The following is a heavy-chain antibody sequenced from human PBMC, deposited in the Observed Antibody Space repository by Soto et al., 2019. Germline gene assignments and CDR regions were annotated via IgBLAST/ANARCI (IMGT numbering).Heavy chain of an antibody. Sequence: QVQLVQSGAEVKKPGASVKVSCKASGYTFTSYCIIWVRQAPGQGIEWMGWMSVHNGNTKYAQRLQGRVTMTTDTTTSTAYMEVRSLRSADTAVYYCARDLNRGLGDYWGQGTLVTVSS. V-gene: IGHV1-18*01. CDR1: GYTFTSYC. J-gene: IGHJ4*02. CDR2: MSVHNGNT. D-gene: IGHD3-10*01. CDR3: ARDLNRGLGDY.